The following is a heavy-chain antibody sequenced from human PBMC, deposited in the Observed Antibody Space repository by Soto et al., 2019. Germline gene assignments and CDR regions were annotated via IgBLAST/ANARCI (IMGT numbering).Heavy chain of an antibody. CDR1: GGSISSGDYY. CDR2: IYYSGST. D-gene: IGHD3-10*01. V-gene: IGHV4-30-4*01. CDR3: ARGRITMVRGVIGSSFDP. Sequence: PSETLSLTCTVSGGSISSGDYYWSWIRQPPGKGLEWIEYIYYSGSTYYNPSLKSRVTISVDTSKNQFSLKLSSVTAADTAVYYCARGRITMVRGVIGSSFDPWGQGTLVTVSS. J-gene: IGHJ5*02.